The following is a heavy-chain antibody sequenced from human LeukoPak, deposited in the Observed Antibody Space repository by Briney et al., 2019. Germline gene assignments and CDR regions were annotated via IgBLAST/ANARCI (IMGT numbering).Heavy chain of an antibody. CDR1: GFTFSSYG. V-gene: IGHV3-30*02. CDR3: ARGGSTVVTHFRYFDL. D-gene: IGHD4-23*01. Sequence: GGSLRLSCAASGFTFSSYGMHWVRQAQGKGLEWVAFIRYDGSNKYYADSVKGRFTISRDNSKNTLYLQMNSLRAEDTAVYYCARGGSTVVTHFRYFDLWGRGTLVTVSS. J-gene: IGHJ2*01. CDR2: IRYDGSNK.